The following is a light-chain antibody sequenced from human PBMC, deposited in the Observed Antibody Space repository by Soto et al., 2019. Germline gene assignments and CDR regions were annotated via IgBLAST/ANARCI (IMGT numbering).Light chain of an antibody. CDR1: QSVSSY. CDR2: DAS. J-gene: IGKJ5*01. CDR3: QHRMNWPLT. V-gene: IGKV3-11*01. Sequence: EIVLTQSPATLSLSPGERATLSCRASQSVSSYLLWYQQKPGQAPRLLIYDASHRATGIPSRFSGSGSETDLTLTNSSLEPEDFAVYYCQHRMNWPLTFGQGTRREIK.